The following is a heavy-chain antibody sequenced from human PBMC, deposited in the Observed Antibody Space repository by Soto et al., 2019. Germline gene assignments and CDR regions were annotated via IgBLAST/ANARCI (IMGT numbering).Heavy chain of an antibody. CDR1: GFTFSSYG. CDR2: IWYDGSNK. V-gene: IGHV3-33*01. J-gene: IGHJ4*02. D-gene: IGHD1-26*01. Sequence: GGSLRLSCAASGFTFSSYGMHWGRQAPGKGLEWVAVIWYDGSNKYYADSVKGRFTISRDNSKNTLYLQMNSLRAEDTAVYYCASDRLSRGRLDYWGQGTLVTVSS. CDR3: ASDRLSRGRLDY.